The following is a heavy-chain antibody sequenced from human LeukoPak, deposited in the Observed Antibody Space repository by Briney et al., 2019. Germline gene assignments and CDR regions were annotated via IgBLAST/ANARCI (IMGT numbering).Heavy chain of an antibody. Sequence: ASVTVSFKASGYTFTSYGISWVGQAPGQGGEGVGWISAYNGNTNYAQKLQGRVTMNTDTSTSTAYMEVRKLRYEDTDGYYCARVVVVVAATKQWQENNWFDPWGQGTLVTVSS. CDR3: ARVVVVVAATKQWQENNWFDP. CDR1: GYTFTSYG. J-gene: IGHJ5*02. CDR2: ISAYNGNT. V-gene: IGHV1-18*01. D-gene: IGHD2-15*01.